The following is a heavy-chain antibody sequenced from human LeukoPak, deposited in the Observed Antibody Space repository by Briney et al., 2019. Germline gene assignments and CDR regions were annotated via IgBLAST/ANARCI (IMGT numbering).Heavy chain of an antibody. D-gene: IGHD6-19*01. CDR3: ARDRRAVAGDYYYYYGMDV. CDR2: IYYSGST. J-gene: IGHJ6*02. Sequence: SETLSLTCTVSGGSISNYYWSWIRQPPGKGLEWIGYIYYSGSTNYNPSLKSRVTISVDTSKNQFSLKLSSVTAADTAVYYCARDRRAVAGDYYYYYGMDVWGQGTTVTVSS. CDR1: GGSISNYY. V-gene: IGHV4-59*01.